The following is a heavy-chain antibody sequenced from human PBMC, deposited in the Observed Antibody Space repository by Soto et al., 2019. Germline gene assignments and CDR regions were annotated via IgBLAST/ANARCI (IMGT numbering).Heavy chain of an antibody. Sequence: TGGPQRQSYTASEVTFVDCAMHWVRKDPGKGLEWVSGISWNSGSIGYADSVKGRFTISRDNAKNSLYLQMNSLRAEDTALYYCAKGNSSSWYGVGAFDIWGQGTMVTVS. CDR2: ISWNSGSI. J-gene: IGHJ3*02. CDR3: AKGNSSSWYGVGAFDI. CDR1: EVTFVDCA. D-gene: IGHD6-13*01. V-gene: IGHV3-9*01.